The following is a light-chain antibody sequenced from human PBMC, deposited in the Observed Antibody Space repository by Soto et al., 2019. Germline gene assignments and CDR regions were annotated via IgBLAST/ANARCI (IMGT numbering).Light chain of an antibody. V-gene: IGKV3D-15*01. CDR3: QQRSNWPIIT. CDR1: QSVGSE. Sequence: EIVMTQSPATRSLSPGERATLSWGASQSVGSELAWYQQKPGQAPRLVIYDIFTRATGVPTRISGSGSGTEFTLTISSLQSEDFAVYYGQQRSNWPIITFGQGTRLEIK. CDR2: DIF. J-gene: IGKJ5*01.